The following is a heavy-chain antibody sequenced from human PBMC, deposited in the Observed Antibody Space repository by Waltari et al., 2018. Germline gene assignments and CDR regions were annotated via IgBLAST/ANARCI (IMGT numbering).Heavy chain of an antibody. CDR1: GLTFNDYY. CDR2: MSGSGNTI. J-gene: IGHJ4*02. Sequence: QVQLVESGGGLVKPGGSLRLSCTASGLTFNDYYMNWIRQAPGKGLGVISYMSGSGNTIYHADAVKGRFTISRDNAKNSLFLQMNSLRAEDTGVYYCASNYYDSSGYMDHWGQGTLVTVSS. D-gene: IGHD3-22*01. CDR3: ASNYYDSSGYMDH. V-gene: IGHV3-11*04.